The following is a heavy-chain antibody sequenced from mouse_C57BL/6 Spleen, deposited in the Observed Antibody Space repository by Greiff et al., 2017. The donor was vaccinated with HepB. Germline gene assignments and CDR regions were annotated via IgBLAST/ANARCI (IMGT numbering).Heavy chain of an antibody. CDR3: ARPYGSSYDY. D-gene: IGHD1-1*01. CDR2: IYPGSGST. Sequence: QVHVKQPGAELVKPGASVKMSCKASGYTFTSYWITWVKQRPGQGLEWIGDIYPGSGSTNYNEKFKSKATLTVDTSSSTAYMQLSSLTSEDSAVYYCARPYGSSYDYWGQGTTLTVSS. V-gene: IGHV1-55*01. CDR1: GYTFTSYW. J-gene: IGHJ2*01.